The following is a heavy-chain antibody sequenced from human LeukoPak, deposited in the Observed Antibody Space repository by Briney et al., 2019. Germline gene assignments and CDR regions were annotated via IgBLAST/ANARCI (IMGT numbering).Heavy chain of an antibody. V-gene: IGHV3-23*01. CDR1: GFTFSSFA. Sequence: GGSLRLSCGASGFTFSSFAMSWVRQAPGKGLEWVSGVSESGGSTSKADSVKGRFTISRDNSKDTLYLQMNSLRAEDTAIYYCVPDSKEIPPAMNYWGQGTLVTVSS. CDR2: VSESGGST. CDR3: VPDSKEIPPAMNY. D-gene: IGHD2-2*01. J-gene: IGHJ4*02.